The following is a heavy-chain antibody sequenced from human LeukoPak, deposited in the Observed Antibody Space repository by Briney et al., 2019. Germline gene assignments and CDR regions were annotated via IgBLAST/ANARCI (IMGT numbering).Heavy chain of an antibody. Sequence: SETLSLTCIVSGGSISNYYWSWIRQSPGKGPEWIGYIYYRGNTNYNPSLKSRVAISVDTSKKQFSLKLSSVTAADTAVYYCARDLGSSSGWFYYFDYWGQGTLVTVSS. J-gene: IGHJ4*02. CDR1: GGSISNYY. V-gene: IGHV4-59*01. D-gene: IGHD6-13*01. CDR3: ARDLGSSSGWFYYFDY. CDR2: IYYRGNT.